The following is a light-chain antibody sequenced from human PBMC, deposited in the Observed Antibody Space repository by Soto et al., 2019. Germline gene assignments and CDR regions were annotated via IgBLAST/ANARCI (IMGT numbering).Light chain of an antibody. CDR1: QSVSSY. CDR3: QQRSNWTPGYT. V-gene: IGKV3-11*01. CDR2: DAS. J-gene: IGKJ2*01. Sequence: EIVLTQSPATLSLSPGERATLSCRASQSVSSYLAWYQQKPGQAPRLLIYDASNRATGIPARLSGSGSGPDFTLTISSLEPEDFAVYYCQQRSNWTPGYTFGQGTKLEIK.